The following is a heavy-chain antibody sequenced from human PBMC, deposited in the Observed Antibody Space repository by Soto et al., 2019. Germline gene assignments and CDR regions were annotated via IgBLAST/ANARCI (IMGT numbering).Heavy chain of an antibody. CDR2: IYHSGSP. Sequence: QVQLQESGPGLVKPSGTLSLTCAVSGGSISSGTWWSWVRQPPGRGLEWIGEIYHSGSPNYNPSLKSRVTMSVDKSKNLFSLRLRSVTAAASALYYCARRVPAAPNWFDPWGQGTLVTVSS. CDR3: ARRVPAAPNWFDP. V-gene: IGHV4-4*02. J-gene: IGHJ5*02. D-gene: IGHD2-2*01. CDR1: GGSISSGTW.